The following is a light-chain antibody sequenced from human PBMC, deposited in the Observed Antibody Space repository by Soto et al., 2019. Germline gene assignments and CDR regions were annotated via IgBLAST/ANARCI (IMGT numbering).Light chain of an antibody. V-gene: IGKV3-15*01. CDR1: QSVSSK. J-gene: IGKJ4*01. CDR2: GAS. CDR3: QQYNAWPQA. Sequence: ETVMTQSPATLSLSPGERATLSCRASQSVSSKLVWYQQKPGQAPRFLIYGASTRATGIPARFRGSGSGTEITLTIDSLQSEDFAVYYCQQYNAWPQAFGGGTKVEIK.